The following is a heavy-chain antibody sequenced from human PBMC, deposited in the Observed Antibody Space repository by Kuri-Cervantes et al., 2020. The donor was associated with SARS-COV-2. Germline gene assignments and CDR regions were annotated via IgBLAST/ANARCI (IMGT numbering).Heavy chain of an antibody. V-gene: IGHV4-34*01. J-gene: IGHJ4*02. D-gene: IGHD2-2*01. Sequence: SETLSLTCAVYGGSFSGYFRNWIRQSPGKGLEWIGEINYSGSTKYNPSLKSRVTITVDTSKNQISLNLNSVTAADTAVNYCARQEIHSIVVVPAAIDYWGQGTLVTVSS. CDR1: GGSFSGYF. CDR3: ARQEIHSIVVVPAAIDY. CDR2: INYSGST.